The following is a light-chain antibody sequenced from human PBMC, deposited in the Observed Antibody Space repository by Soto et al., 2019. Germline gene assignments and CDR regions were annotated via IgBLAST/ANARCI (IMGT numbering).Light chain of an antibody. Sequence: EIVLTQSPGTLSLSLGERATLFCRASQTVSNSYLAWYQQKPGQGPRLLIYGASSRATGFPDRFSGSGSGTDFTLTISRLEPEDFAGYYCTQYGSSMYTFGQGTKLEIK. CDR1: QTVSNSY. CDR2: GAS. V-gene: IGKV3-20*01. CDR3: TQYGSSMYT. J-gene: IGKJ2*01.